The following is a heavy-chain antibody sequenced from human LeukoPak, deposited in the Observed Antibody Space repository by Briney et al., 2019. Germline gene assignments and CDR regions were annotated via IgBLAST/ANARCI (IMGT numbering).Heavy chain of an antibody. D-gene: IGHD5-24*01. CDR2: IYHSGST. Sequence: PSQTLSLTCAVSGGSISSGGYSWSRIRQPPGKGLEWIGYIYHSGSTYYNPSLKSRVTISVDRSKNQFSLKLSSVTAADTAVYYCARGDGYNFNAFDIWGQGTMVTVSS. J-gene: IGHJ3*02. V-gene: IGHV4-30-2*01. CDR3: ARGDGYNFNAFDI. CDR1: GGSISSGGYS.